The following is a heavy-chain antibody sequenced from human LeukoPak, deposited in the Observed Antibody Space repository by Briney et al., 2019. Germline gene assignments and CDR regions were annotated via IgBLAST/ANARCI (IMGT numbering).Heavy chain of an antibody. V-gene: IGHV4-59*01. CDR2: IYSSGST. J-gene: IGHJ4*02. CDR1: GGSISRYY. D-gene: IGHD6-13*01. CDR3: AKGSSSWTN. Sequence: PSETLSLTCSVSGGSISRYYWSWIRQPPGKGLEWIGYIYSSGSTSYNPSLKSRVTISVDTSKNQFSLQVTSMTAADTALYYCAKGSSSWTNWGQGILVTVSS.